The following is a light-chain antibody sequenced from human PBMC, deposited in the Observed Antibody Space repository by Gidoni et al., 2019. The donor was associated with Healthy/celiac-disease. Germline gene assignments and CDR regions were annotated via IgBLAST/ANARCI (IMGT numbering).Light chain of an antibody. Sequence: SYALTEPPSGSVSPGQTASITCTGEKLGDKYACWYQQKPGQSPVLVIYQDSKRPSGIPERFSGSNSGNTATLTISGTQAMDEADYYCQAWDSSTVVFGGGTKLTVL. CDR1: KLGDKY. J-gene: IGLJ2*01. V-gene: IGLV3-1*01. CDR2: QDS. CDR3: QAWDSSTVV.